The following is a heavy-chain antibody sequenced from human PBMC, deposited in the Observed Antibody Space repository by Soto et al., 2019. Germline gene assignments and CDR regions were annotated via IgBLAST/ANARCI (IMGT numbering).Heavy chain of an antibody. CDR1: GYAFTSDA. J-gene: IGHJ4*02. CDR2: MNPNNGNT. CDR3: AKGTRNWGFDY. D-gene: IGHD7-27*01. Sequence: GASVKVSCKASGYAFTSDALYWVRQATGQGREWMGWMNPNNGNTGYAQKFQGRVTMTRDTSISTAYMELSSLTSDDTAVYYCAKGTRNWGFDYWGQGTLVTV. V-gene: IGHV1-8*01.